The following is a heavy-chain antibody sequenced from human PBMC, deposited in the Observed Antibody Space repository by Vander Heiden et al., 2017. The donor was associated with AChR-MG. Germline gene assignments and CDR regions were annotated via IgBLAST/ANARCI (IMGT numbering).Heavy chain of an antibody. D-gene: IGHD4-17*01. CDR3: ARDMDYGDYWYAFDI. CDR2: IYHSGST. J-gene: IGHJ3*02. Sequence: QVQLQESGPRLVKPSETLSLTCAVSGYSISSGYYWGWIRQPPGKGLEWIGSIYHSGSTYYNPSLKSRVTISVDTSKNQFSLKLSSVTAADTAVYYCARDMDYGDYWYAFDIWGQGTMVTVSS. CDR1: GYSISSGYY. V-gene: IGHV4-38-2*02.